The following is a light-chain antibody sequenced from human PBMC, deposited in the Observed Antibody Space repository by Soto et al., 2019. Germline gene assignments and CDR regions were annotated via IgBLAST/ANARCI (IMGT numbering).Light chain of an antibody. CDR3: QQYNNWPPLT. V-gene: IGKV3-15*01. J-gene: IGKJ4*01. CDR1: QSVSSSY. Sequence: EIVMTQSPATLSVSPGERATLSCRASQSVSSSYLGWYQQKPGQAPRLLIYGASTRATGIPARFSGSGSGTEFTLTISSLQSEDFAVYYCQQYNNWPPLTFGGGTKVDIK. CDR2: GAS.